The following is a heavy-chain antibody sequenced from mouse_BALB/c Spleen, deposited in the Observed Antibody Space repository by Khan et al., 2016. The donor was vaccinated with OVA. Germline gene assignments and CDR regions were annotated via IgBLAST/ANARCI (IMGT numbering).Heavy chain of an antibody. J-gene: IGHJ4*01. CDR1: GFSLTSYG. Sequence: QVQLKESGPGLVAPSQSLSITCTVSGFSLTSYGVSWVRQPPGKGLEWLGVIWGDGNTNYHSTLISRLSISKDDSTSQVFLKLNSLQTDDTATYYCVKQNHGTLYAVDYWGQGTSVTVSS. CDR3: VKQNHGTLYAVDY. D-gene: IGHD2-1*01. CDR2: IWGDGNT. V-gene: IGHV2-3*01.